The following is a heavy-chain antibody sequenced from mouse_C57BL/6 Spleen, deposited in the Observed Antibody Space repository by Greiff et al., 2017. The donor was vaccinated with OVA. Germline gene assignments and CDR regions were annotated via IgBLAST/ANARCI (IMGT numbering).Heavy chain of an antibody. V-gene: IGHV6-3*01. CDR3: TDDGYYFDY. D-gene: IGHD2-3*01. Sequence: EVKLMESGGGLVQPGGSMKLSCVASGFTFSNYWMNWVRQSPEKGLEWVAQIRLKSDNYATHYAESVKGRFTISRDDSKSSVYLQMNNLRAEDTGIYYCTDDGYYFDYWGQGTTLTVSS. CDR2: IRLKSDNYAT. J-gene: IGHJ2*01. CDR1: GFTFSNYW.